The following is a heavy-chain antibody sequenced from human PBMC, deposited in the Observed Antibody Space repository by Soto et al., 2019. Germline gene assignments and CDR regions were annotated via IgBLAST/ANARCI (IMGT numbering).Heavy chain of an antibody. CDR1: EGTFINYS. CDR2: IIPILGIQ. CDR3: ARDGYTGSYHQY. D-gene: IGHD3-10*01. J-gene: IGHJ4*02. Sequence: QVQLVQSGAEVKKPGSSVRVSCKAPEGTFINYSISWVRQAPGQGLEWMGKIIPILGIQKHAQKFQGRITIIADKSTSTAYMDLTSLRSDDTAVYFCARDGYTGSYHQYWGQGTLVTVSS. V-gene: IGHV1-69*08.